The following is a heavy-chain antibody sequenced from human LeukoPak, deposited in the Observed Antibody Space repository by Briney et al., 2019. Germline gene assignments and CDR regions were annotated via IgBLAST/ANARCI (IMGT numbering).Heavy chain of an antibody. J-gene: IGHJ4*02. Sequence: ASVKVSCKASGYTFTGYYMHWVRQAPGQGLEWMGWINANSGDTNYAQKFQGRVTMTRDTSISTAYMELSRLRSDDTAVYYCTKDGFLKDPNNDFWSGFYYWGQGTLVTVSS. CDR1: GYTFTGYY. CDR3: TKDGFLKDPNNDFWSGFYY. CDR2: INANSGDT. D-gene: IGHD3-3*01. V-gene: IGHV1-2*02.